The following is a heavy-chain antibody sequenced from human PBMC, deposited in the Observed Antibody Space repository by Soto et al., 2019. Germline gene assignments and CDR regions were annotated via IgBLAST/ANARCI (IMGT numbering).Heavy chain of an antibody. D-gene: IGHD1-26*01. Sequence: QVQLVQSGAEVKKPGASVKVSCKASGYTFTSYAMHWVRQAPGQRLEWMGWINAGNGNTKYSQKFQGRVTITRDTSASTAYMELSSLRSEDTAVYYCARGARIVGAPTDIDYWGQGTLVTVSS. J-gene: IGHJ4*02. CDR3: ARGARIVGAPTDIDY. V-gene: IGHV1-3*01. CDR2: INAGNGNT. CDR1: GYTFTSYA.